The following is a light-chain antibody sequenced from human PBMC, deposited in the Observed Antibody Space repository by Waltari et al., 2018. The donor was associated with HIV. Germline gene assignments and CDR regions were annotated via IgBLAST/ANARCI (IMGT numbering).Light chain of an antibody. CDR3: QVWDASSDHLVI. CDR1: NTGAKT. V-gene: IGLV3-21*02. Sequence: SFVLTQPPSDSVAPGQTARITCGGNNTGAKTVPSYQQKPGQAPLLVVYDDSDRPSGIPERFSGSNSWNTATLTISRVEAGDEADYYCQVWDASSDHLVIFGGGTKLTVL. J-gene: IGLJ2*01. CDR2: DDS.